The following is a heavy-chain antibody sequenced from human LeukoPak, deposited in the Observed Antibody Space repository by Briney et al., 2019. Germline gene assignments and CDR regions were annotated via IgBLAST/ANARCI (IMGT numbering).Heavy chain of an antibody. J-gene: IGHJ3*02. V-gene: IGHV4-4*09. CDR3: ARHSYELERRYPDAFDI. CDR2: IYTSEST. D-gene: IGHD1-1*01. Sequence: SETLSLTRTVSGGSISSYYWSWIRQPPGKGLEWIGYIYTSESTNYNPSLKSRVTISVDTSKNQFSLKLSSVTAADTAVYYCARHSYELERRYPDAFDIWGQGTMVTVSS. CDR1: GGSISSYY.